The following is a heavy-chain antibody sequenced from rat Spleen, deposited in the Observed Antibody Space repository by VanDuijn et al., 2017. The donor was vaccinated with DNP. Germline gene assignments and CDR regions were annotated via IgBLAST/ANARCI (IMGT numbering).Heavy chain of an antibody. Sequence: EVHLVESGGGLVQPGRSLKLSCAASGFTFSNYYMAWVRQAPTKGLEWVAYITSGGGGTYYRDTVKGRFTISRDNAKSPLYLQMDILRSEDTATYYFTKVSDPGTHYWYFDFWGPGTMVTVSS. CDR2: ITSGGGGT. D-gene: IGHD1-4*01. J-gene: IGHJ1*01. CDR3: TKVSDPGTHYWYFDF. CDR1: GFTFSNYY. V-gene: IGHV5-27*01.